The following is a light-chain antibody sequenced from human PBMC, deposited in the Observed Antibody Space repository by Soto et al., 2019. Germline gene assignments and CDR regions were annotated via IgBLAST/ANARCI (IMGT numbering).Light chain of an antibody. J-gene: IGKJ1*01. CDR1: QSINNL. Sequence: DIQMTQSPSTLSASVGDRVTITCRASQSINNLLAWYQHKPGKAPKLLVYQASRLESGVPSRFSVSGSGTEFTFTLCSLQSEDFAIYCCPPHNNYWTFGRGTHVEFK. CDR3: PPHNNYWT. V-gene: IGKV1-5*03. CDR2: QAS.